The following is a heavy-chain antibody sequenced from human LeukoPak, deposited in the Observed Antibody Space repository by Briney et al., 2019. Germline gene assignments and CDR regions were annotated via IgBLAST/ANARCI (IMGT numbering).Heavy chain of an antibody. Sequence: GGSLRLSCVASGFTFSEYWMSWVRQAPGKGLEWVSYISSTDSTIYYADSVKGRFTISRDNAKNSLYLQMSSLRAEDTAVYYCARATTVTTIDHWGQGTLVTVSS. CDR2: ISSTDSTI. V-gene: IGHV3-11*04. CDR1: GFTFSEYW. CDR3: ARATTVTTIDH. D-gene: IGHD4-17*01. J-gene: IGHJ4*02.